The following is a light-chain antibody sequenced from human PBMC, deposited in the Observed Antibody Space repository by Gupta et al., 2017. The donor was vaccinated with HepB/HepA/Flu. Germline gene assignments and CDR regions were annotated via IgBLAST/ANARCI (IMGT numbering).Light chain of an antibody. J-gene: IGKJ2*04. CDR1: QTVSSSY. CDR2: GAS. V-gene: IGKV3-20*01. Sequence: VLTQSPGTLSLSPGERATLSCRASQTVSSSYLAWYQHKPGQAPRLLIYGASSRATGIPDKFSGSGSGTDFTLTISRREPEDFAVYYCQQYGSSPPCSFGQGTKLEIK. CDR3: QQYGSSPPCS.